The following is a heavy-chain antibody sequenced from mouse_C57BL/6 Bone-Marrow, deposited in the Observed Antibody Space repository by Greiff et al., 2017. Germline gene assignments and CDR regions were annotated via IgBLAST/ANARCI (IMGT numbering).Heavy chain of an antibody. CDR2: INPGSGGT. D-gene: IGHD1-1*01. Sequence: QVQLKESGAELVRPGTSVKVSCKASGYAFTNYLIEWVKQRPGQGLEWIGVINPGSGGTNYNQKFKGKATLTADKSSSTAYMQLSSLTSEDSAVYFCAREDIATLVGDWYFDVWGKGTTVTVSS. V-gene: IGHV1-54*01. J-gene: IGHJ1*03. CDR3: AREDIATLVGDWYFDV. CDR1: GYAFTNYL.